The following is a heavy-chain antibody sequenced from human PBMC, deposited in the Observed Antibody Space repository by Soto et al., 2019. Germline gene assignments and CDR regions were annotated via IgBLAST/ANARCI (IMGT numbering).Heavy chain of an antibody. CDR1: GFTFSSYW. CDR2: IKQDGSEK. J-gene: IGHJ3*02. D-gene: IGHD5-18*01. Sequence: GGSLRLSCAAAGFTFSSYWVSWVRQAPGKGLEWVANIKQDGSEKYYVDSVKGRFTISRDNAKNSLYLQMNSLRAEDTAVYYCARDLVGSSSSDAFDIWGQGTMVTVSS. CDR3: ARDLVGSSSSDAFDI. V-gene: IGHV3-7*05.